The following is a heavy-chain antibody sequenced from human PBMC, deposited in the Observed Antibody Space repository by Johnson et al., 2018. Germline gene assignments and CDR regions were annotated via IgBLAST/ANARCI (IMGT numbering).Heavy chain of an antibody. CDR1: GGSFVGYY. D-gene: IGHD2-21*02. Sequence: QVQLQQWGAGLLRPSETLSLTCAVYGGSFVGYYWSWIRQPPGKGLEWIGEINQSGRTNYNPSLKSRVTIAVDTSKNQFSLKLTSVTAADTAVYYCARGELVYFGGDGYSGYFHHWGEGTLVTVSP. CDR2: INQSGRT. V-gene: IGHV4-34*01. J-gene: IGHJ1*01. CDR3: ARGELVYFGGDGYSGYFHH.